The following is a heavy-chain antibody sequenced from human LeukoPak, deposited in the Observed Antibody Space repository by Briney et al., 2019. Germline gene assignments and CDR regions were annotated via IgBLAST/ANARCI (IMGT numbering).Heavy chain of an antibody. CDR3: ATRPGGGYYFE. CDR1: GFTFSSYA. CDR2: ISGSGSST. Sequence: GGSLRLSCAASGFTFSSYAMSWVRQAPGKGLEWVSAISGSGSSTYYADSVKGRFTISRDNSKNTLYLQMNSLRAEDTAVYYCATRPGGGYYFEWGQGTLVTVSS. V-gene: IGHV3-23*01. D-gene: IGHD3-22*01. J-gene: IGHJ4*02.